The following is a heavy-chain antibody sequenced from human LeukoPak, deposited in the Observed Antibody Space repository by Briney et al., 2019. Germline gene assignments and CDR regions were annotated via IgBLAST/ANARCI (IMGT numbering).Heavy chain of an antibody. J-gene: IGHJ4*02. CDR3: ANLGSYYPLDY. CDR2: ISGSGGST. V-gene: IGHV3-23*01. D-gene: IGHD1-26*01. Sequence: ETLSLTCTVSGGSINSNNYYWGWVRQAPGKGLEWVSAISGSGGSTYYADSVKGRFTISRDNSKNTLYLQMNSLRAEDTAVYYCANLGSYYPLDYWGQGTLVTVSS. CDR1: GGSINSNNYY.